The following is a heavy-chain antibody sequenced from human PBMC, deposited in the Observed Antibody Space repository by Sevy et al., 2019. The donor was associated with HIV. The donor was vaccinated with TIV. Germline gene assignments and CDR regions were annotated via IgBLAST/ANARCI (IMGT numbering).Heavy chain of an antibody. CDR1: GFSFSNYW. V-gene: IGHV3-7*01. D-gene: IGHD3-22*01. CDR2: IKQDESEK. J-gene: IGHJ4*02. CDR3: AKGNSGSFDY. Sequence: GGSLRLSCAASGFSFSNYWMHWVRQAPGKGLEWVANIKQDESEKYYVASVKGRFTISRDNAKNSVYLEMNSLRPEDTAIYYCAKGNSGSFDYCGQGTLVTVSS.